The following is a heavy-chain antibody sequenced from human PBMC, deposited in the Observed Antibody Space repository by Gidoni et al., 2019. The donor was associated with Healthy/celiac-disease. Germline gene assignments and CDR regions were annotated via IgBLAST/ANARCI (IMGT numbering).Heavy chain of an antibody. D-gene: IGHD2-2*01. J-gene: IGHJ6*02. CDR1: GGTFSSYA. Sequence: QVQLVQSGAEVKKPGSSVKVSCKASGGTFSSYAISWVRQAPGQGLEWMGGIIPIFGTANYAQKFQGRVTITADESTSTAYMELSSLRSEDTAVYYCARTVPADPYYYYYYGMDVWGQGTTVTVSS. CDR2: IIPIFGTA. CDR3: ARTVPADPYYYYYYGMDV. V-gene: IGHV1-69*01.